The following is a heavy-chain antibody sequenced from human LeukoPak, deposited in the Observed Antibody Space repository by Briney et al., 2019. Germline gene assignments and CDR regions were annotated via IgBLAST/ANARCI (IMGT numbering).Heavy chain of an antibody. D-gene: IGHD2-2*01. CDR2: INTDGSST. Sequence: GGSLRLSCAASGFTFSSYWMHWVRQAPGKGLVWVSRINTDGSSTSYADSVKGRFTISRDNSKNTLYLQMNSLRAEDTAVYYCARGGDLVVPAAPFDYWGQGTLVTVSS. V-gene: IGHV3-74*01. J-gene: IGHJ4*02. CDR1: GFTFSSYW. CDR3: ARGGDLVVPAAPFDY.